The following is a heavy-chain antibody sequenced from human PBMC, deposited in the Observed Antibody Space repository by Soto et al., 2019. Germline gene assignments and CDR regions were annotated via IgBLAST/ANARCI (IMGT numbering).Heavy chain of an antibody. J-gene: IGHJ6*02. D-gene: IGHD2-21*01. Sequence: PGGSLRLSCAASGFTFSSYAMHWVRQAPGKGLEWVAVISYDGSNKYYADSVKGRFTISRDNSKNTLYLQMNSLRAEDTAVYYCARVVVKYYYYYGMDVWGQGTTVTVSS. CDR3: ARVVVKYYYYYGMDV. V-gene: IGHV3-30-3*01. CDR1: GFTFSSYA. CDR2: ISYDGSNK.